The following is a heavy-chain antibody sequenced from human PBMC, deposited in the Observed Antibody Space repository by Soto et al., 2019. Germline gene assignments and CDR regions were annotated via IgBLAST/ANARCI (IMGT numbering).Heavy chain of an antibody. CDR3: ARGPITKLSGYDWPYSAYFDI. V-gene: IGHV5-51*01. J-gene: IGHJ3*02. Sequence: PGESLKISCKGSGYSFTSYWIGWVRQMPGKGLEWMGIIYPGDSDTRYSPSFQGQVTISADKSISTAYLQWSSLKASDTAMYYCARGPITKLSGYDWPYSAYFDIWGQGTMVTVSS. D-gene: IGHD5-12*01. CDR2: IYPGDSDT. CDR1: GYSFTSYW.